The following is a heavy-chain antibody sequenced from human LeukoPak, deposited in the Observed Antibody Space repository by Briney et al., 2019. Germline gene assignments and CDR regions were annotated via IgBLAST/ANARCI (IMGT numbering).Heavy chain of an antibody. Sequence: GGSLRLSCAVSGFSLSNYWMNWVRHAPGKGLVWFSRINSDGSRTRYADSVKGRFTISRDNGKNTLYLQMNSLRAEDTAVYYCTRDQYYFDSSGLPDYWGQGTLVTVSS. V-gene: IGHV3-74*01. J-gene: IGHJ4*02. CDR1: GFSLSNYW. CDR2: INSDGSRT. D-gene: IGHD3-22*01. CDR3: TRDQYYFDSSGLPDY.